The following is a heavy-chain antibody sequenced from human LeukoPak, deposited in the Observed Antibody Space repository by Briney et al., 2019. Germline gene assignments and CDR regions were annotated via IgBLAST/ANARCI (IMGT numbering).Heavy chain of an antibody. CDR3: ARGSSFDGYCSAGACDAGYYDS. CDR1: GESFSAYS. CDR2: INHRGSS. V-gene: IGHV4-34*01. D-gene: IGHD2-15*01. J-gene: IGHJ4*02. Sequence: SETLSLNCAVYGESFSAYSWNWIRQAPGKPLEYIGEINHRGSSHYNPSLKTRVTLSVDTSKNQFSLKLTSVTAADTAVYFCARGSSFDGYCSAGACDAGYYDSWGQGTPVTVSS.